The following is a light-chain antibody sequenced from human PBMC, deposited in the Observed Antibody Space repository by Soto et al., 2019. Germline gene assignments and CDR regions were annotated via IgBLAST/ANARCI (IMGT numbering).Light chain of an antibody. V-gene: IGLV3-25*03. CDR2: KAS. J-gene: IGLJ3*02. CDR3: QSADSSGTSRV. CDR1: ALPKPY. Sequence: SYELTQPPSVSVSPGQTARITCSGDALPKPYAYWYQQKPGQAPVLVIYKASERPSGIPERFSGSSSGTTVTLTISGVQAEDEADYYCQSADSSGTSRVFGGGTKLTVL.